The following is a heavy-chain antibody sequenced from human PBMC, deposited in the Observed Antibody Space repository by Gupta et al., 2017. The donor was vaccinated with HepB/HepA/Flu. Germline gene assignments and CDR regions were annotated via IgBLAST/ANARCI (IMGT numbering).Heavy chain of an antibody. CDR1: GFTFSSYA. CDR3: AKARPNIVVGPAAQPLFDP. J-gene: IGHJ5*02. CDR2: ISGSGGST. V-gene: IGHV3-23*01. Sequence: EVQLLESGGGLVQPGGSLRLSCAASGFTFSSYAMSWVRQAPGKGLEWVSAISGSGGSTYYADSVKGRVTISRDNSKNTLYLQMNSLRAEDTAVYYCAKARPNIVVGPAAQPLFDPWGQGTLVTVSS. D-gene: IGHD2-2*01.